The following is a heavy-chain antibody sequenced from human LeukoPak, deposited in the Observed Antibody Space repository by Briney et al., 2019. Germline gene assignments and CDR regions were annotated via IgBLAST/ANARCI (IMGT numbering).Heavy chain of an antibody. CDR2: IYSGGNT. J-gene: IGHJ4*02. D-gene: IGHD4-17*01. CDR1: GGSFSGYY. CDR3: ARRAGEYSHPYDY. V-gene: IGHV3-53*01. Sequence: PSETLSLTCAVYGGSFSGYYWSWVRQAPGKGLEWVSFIYSGGNTHYSDSVKGRFTISRDNSKNTLYLQMNSLRAEDTAVYYCARRAGEYSHPYDYWGQGTLVIVSS.